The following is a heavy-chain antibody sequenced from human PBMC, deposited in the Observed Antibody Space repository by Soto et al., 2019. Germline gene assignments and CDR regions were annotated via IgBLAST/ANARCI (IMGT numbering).Heavy chain of an antibody. J-gene: IGHJ6*02. CDR3: AHSRLFYSSGYYYYGMDV. CDR1: GFSLSTSGVG. V-gene: IGHV2-5*02. Sequence: QITLKESGPPLVKPTQTLTLTCTFSGFSLSTSGVGVGWIRQPPGKALEWLALIYWDDDKRYSPSLKSRLTITKDTSKNQVVLTMTNMDPVDTATYYCAHSRLFYSSGYYYYGMDVWGQGTTVTVSS. D-gene: IGHD4-4*01. CDR2: IYWDDDK.